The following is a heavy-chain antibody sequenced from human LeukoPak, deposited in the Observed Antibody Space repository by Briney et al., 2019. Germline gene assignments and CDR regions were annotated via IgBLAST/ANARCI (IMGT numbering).Heavy chain of an antibody. V-gene: IGHV3-7*01. Sequence: GGSLRLSCAASGFTFSSYWMSWVRQAPGKGLEWVANIKQDGSEKYYVDSVKGRFTISRDNAKSSLYLQMNSLRAEDTAVYYCAREHYFYYMDGWGKGTTVTVSS. CDR3: AREHYFYYMDG. J-gene: IGHJ6*03. CDR2: IKQDGSEK. CDR1: GFTFSSYW.